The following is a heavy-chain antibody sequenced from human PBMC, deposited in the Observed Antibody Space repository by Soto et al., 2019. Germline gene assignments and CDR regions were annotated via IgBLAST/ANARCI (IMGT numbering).Heavy chain of an antibody. J-gene: IGHJ3*02. V-gene: IGHV4-39*01. Sequence: SATLSLTCTVPRCSIRSSSYYWVLIRKPPGKGLEWIGNIFYSGSTYYNPSLKGRVTISVDTSKNQFSLRLSSVTAADTAVYYCAGRGGYSYGAVAFDIWGQGTMVTVS. CDR3: AGRGGYSYGAVAFDI. CDR2: IFYSGST. D-gene: IGHD5-18*01. CDR1: RCSIRSSSYY.